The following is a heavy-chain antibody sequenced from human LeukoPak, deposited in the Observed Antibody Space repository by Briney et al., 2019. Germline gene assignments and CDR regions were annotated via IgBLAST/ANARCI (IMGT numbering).Heavy chain of an antibody. CDR1: GFTFSSYG. CDR3: ATVSYYDFWSGYYTLPYMDV. D-gene: IGHD3-3*01. CDR2: ISYDGSNK. Sequence: PGGSLRLSCAASGFTFSSYGMHWVRQAPGKGLEWGAVISYDGSNKYYADSVKGRFTISRDNSKNSLYLQMNSLRAEDTAVYYCATVSYYDFWSGYYTLPYMDVWGKGTTVTVSS. J-gene: IGHJ6*03. V-gene: IGHV3-30*03.